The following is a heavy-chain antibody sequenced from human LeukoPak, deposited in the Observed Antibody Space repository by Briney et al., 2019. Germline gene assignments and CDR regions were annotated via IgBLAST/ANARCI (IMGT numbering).Heavy chain of an antibody. CDR2: IYYSGST. CDR1: GGSISSSSDY. Sequence: SETLSLTCTVSGGSISSSSDYWGWIRQPPGKGLEWIGSIYYSGSTYYNPSLKSRVTISVDTSKNQFSLKLSSVTAADTAVYYCASRERITMIVVVMDFDDWGQGTLVTVSS. V-gene: IGHV4-39*01. CDR3: ASRERITMIVVVMDFDD. J-gene: IGHJ4*02. D-gene: IGHD3-22*01.